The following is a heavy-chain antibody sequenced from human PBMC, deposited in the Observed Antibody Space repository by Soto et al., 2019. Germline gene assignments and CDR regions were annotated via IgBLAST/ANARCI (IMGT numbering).Heavy chain of an antibody. J-gene: IGHJ5*02. CDR3: VKDQERQDFWSGYYILPFDP. CDR2: ISSNGGST. Sequence: PGGSLRLSCSASGFTFSSYAMHWVRQAPGKGLEYVSAISSNGGSTYYADSVKGRFTISRDNSKNTLYLQMSSLRAEDTAVYYCVKDQERQDFWSGYYILPFDPWGQGTLVTVSS. D-gene: IGHD3-3*01. CDR1: GFTFSSYA. V-gene: IGHV3-64D*08.